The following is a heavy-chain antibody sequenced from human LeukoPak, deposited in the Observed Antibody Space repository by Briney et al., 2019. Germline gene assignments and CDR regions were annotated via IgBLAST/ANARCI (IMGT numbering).Heavy chain of an antibody. CDR1: GFTFSSYS. J-gene: IGHJ3*02. D-gene: IGHD3-22*01. CDR3: ARDQDSSGYYYGGAFDI. V-gene: IGHV3-21*01. CDR2: ISSRSSYI. Sequence: GGSLRLSCAASGFTFSSYSMNWVRQAPGKGLEWVSSISSRSSYIYYADSVKGGFTVSRDNAKNSLYLKMNSLRAEDTAVYYCARDQDSSGYYYGGAFDIWGQGTMVTVSS.